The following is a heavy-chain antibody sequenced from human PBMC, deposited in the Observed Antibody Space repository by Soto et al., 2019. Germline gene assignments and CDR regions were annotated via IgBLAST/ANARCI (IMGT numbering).Heavy chain of an antibody. CDR2: ISYEGSNK. J-gene: IGHJ6*02. Sequence: PGEFRRLSYGASGFTFRSYAMHWVRQAPGKGREGVAVISYEGSNKYYADSVKGRFTSSRDNSKNTPYPQMNRLTAEDTAAYYRAQVYSTLLYYYSYDMVLWGQGT. CDR1: GFTFRSYA. V-gene: IGHV3-30-3*02. CDR3: AQVYSTLLYYYSYDMVL. D-gene: IGHD2-21*01.